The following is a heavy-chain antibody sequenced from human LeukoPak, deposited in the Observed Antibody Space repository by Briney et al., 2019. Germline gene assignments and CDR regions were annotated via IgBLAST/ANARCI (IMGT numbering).Heavy chain of an antibody. CDR3: ARGGGSGSYYNYYFDY. J-gene: IGHJ4*02. CDR2: IYYSGST. D-gene: IGHD3-10*01. Sequence: SETLSLTCTVSGGSISSYYWSWIRQPPGKGLEWIGYIYYSGSTNYNPSLKSRVTISVDTSKNQFSLKLSSVTAADTAVYYCARGGGSGSYYNYYFDYWGQGTLVTVSS. CDR1: GGSISSYY. V-gene: IGHV4-59*08.